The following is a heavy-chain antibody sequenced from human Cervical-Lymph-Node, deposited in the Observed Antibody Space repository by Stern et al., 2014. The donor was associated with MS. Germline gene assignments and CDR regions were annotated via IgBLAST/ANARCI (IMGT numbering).Heavy chain of an antibody. Sequence: QVQLVESGAEVRKAGSTVKVSCKASGWTFTYLYLHWVRQAPGQPLEWMGRIIPYNGNTKYAPKFQDRVSITRETSLPTTFMEMTGLTSEDTAMYYCTRSPLQQTGLDDWYFDVWGRGTLVTVS. CDR1: GWTFTYLY. D-gene: IGHD1/OR15-1a*01. V-gene: IGHV1-45*02. CDR3: TRSPLQQTGLDDWYFDV. J-gene: IGHJ2*01. CDR2: IIPYNGNT.